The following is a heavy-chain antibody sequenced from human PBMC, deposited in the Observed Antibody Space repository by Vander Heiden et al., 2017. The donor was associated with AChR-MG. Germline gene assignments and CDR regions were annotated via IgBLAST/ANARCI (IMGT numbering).Heavy chain of an antibody. D-gene: IGHD5-12*01. CDR3: ARAPPRDGYNFAFDY. CDR1: GYTFTSYY. J-gene: IGHJ4*02. V-gene: IGHV1-46*01. Sequence: QVQLVQSGAEVKKPGASVKVSCQASGYTFTSYYMHWVRQAPGQGLEWMGIINPSGGSTSYAQKFQGRVTMTRDTSTSTVYMELSSLRSEDTAVYYCARAPPRDGYNFAFDYWGQGTLVTVSS. CDR2: INPSGGST.